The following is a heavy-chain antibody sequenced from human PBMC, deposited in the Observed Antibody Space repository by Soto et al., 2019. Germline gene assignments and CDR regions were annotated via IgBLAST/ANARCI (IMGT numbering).Heavy chain of an antibody. CDR1: GGTFSSYT. J-gene: IGHJ6*02. CDR2: IIPILGIA. Sequence: QVQLVQSGAEVKKPGSSVKVSCKASGGTFSSYTISWVRQAPGQGLEWMGRIIPILGIANYAQKFQGRVTITADKSTSTAYMELSSLRSEDKAVYYCATQAAAGTSYYYGMDVWGQGTTVTVSS. D-gene: IGHD6-13*01. CDR3: ATQAAAGTSYYYGMDV. V-gene: IGHV1-69*02.